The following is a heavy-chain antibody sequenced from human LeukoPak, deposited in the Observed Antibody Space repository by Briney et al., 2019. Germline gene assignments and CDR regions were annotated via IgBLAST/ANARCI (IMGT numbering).Heavy chain of an antibody. V-gene: IGHV3-23*01. D-gene: IGHD3-22*01. CDR2: ISGSGGST. CDR1: GFTFSSYA. Sequence: SGGSLRLSCAAAGFTFSSYAMSWVRQAPGKVLEWVSAISGSGGSTYYADSVKGRFTISRDNSKNTLYLQMNSLRAEDTAVYYCAKVARVTMIVVVIRDINWFDPWGQGTLVTVSS. CDR3: AKVARVTMIVVVIRDINWFDP. J-gene: IGHJ5*02.